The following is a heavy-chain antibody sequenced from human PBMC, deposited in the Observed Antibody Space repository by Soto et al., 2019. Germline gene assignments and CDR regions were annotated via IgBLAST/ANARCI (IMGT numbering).Heavy chain of an antibody. J-gene: IGHJ3*02. CDR3: ATYYAPPGAFDI. CDR1: GYTLTELS. D-gene: IGHD3-16*01. V-gene: IGHV1-24*01. CDR2: FDPEDGET. Sequence: ASVKVSCKVSGYTLTELSMHWVRQAPGKGLEWMGGFDPEDGETIYAQKFQGRVTMTEDTSTDTAYMELSSLRSEDTAVYYCATYYAPPGAFDIWGQGTMVTVSS.